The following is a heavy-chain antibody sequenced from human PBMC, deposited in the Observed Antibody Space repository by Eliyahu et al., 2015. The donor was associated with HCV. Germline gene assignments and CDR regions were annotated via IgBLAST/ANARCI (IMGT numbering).Heavy chain of an antibody. J-gene: IGHJ4*02. V-gene: IGHV3-21*01. CDR1: GFTFSSYT. D-gene: IGHD1-26*01. CDR2: ISYSSSHI. CDR3: ARMVGSYSNYFDY. Sequence: EVQLVESGGGLVKPGGSLRLSCXASGFTFSSYTINWXRQAPGKGLEWVSSISYSSSHIYYADSVKGRFSISRDNAKKSVYLQMNSLRAEDTAVYYCARMVGSYSNYFDYWGQGTLVTASS.